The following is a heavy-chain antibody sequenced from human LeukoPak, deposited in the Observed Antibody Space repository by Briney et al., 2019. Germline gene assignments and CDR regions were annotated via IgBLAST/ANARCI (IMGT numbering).Heavy chain of an antibody. D-gene: IGHD6-6*01. CDR3: ARAGLQGRGSIAALGY. Sequence: ASVKASCKASGYTFTSYDINWVRQATGQGLEWMGWMNPNSGNTGYAQKFQGRVTMTRNTSISTAYMELSSLRSEDTAVYYCARAGLQGRGSIAALGYWGQGTLVTVSS. CDR1: GYTFTSYD. V-gene: IGHV1-8*01. CDR2: MNPNSGNT. J-gene: IGHJ4*02.